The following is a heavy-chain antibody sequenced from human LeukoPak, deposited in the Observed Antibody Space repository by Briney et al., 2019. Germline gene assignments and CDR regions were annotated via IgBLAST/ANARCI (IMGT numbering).Heavy chain of an antibody. V-gene: IGHV3-7*04. J-gene: IGHJ4*02. Sequence: GGSLRLSCAASGFTFSSYWMSWVRQAPGKGLEWVANIKQDGSEKYYVDSVKGRFTISRDNSKNTLYLQMNSLRAEDTAVYYCAKEKVATIRGVYYFDYWGQGTLVTVSS. CDR1: GFTFSSYW. CDR3: AKEKVATIRGVYYFDY. CDR2: IKQDGSEK. D-gene: IGHD5-12*01.